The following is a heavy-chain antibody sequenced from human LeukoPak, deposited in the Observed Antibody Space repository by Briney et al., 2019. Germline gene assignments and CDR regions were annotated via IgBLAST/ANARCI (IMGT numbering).Heavy chain of an antibody. CDR1: GFTLSDYY. J-gene: IGHJ4*02. CDR3: ARDSDITMAQGVMLDY. Sequence: GALRLSCAASGFTLSDYYMSWIRQAPGKGLEWVSYISSSGSTIYYADSVKGRFTISRDNAKNSLYLQMNSLRAEDTAVYYCARDSDITMAQGVMLDYWGQGTLVTVSS. CDR2: ISSSGSTI. V-gene: IGHV3-11*01. D-gene: IGHD3-10*01.